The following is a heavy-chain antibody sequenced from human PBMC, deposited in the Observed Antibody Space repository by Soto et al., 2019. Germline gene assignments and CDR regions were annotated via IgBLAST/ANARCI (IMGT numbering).Heavy chain of an antibody. CDR1: GFTFSSYS. D-gene: IGHD6-13*01. V-gene: IGHV3-21*01. CDR3: ARDFNSSSWQIDAFDI. CDR2: ISSSSSYI. Sequence: GGSLRLSCAASGFTFSSYSMNWVRQVPGKGLGWVSSISSSSSYIYYADSVKGRFTISRDNAKNSLYLQMNSLRAEDTAVYYCARDFNSSSWQIDAFDIWGQGTMVTVSS. J-gene: IGHJ3*02.